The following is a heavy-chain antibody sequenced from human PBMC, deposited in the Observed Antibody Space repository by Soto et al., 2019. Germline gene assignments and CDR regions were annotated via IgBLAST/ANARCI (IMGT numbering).Heavy chain of an antibody. V-gene: IGHV3-66*01. D-gene: IGHD6-13*01. CDR3: ASGYDSRWFPNV. CDR2: IYSDGTT. CDR1: GFTVSLNY. J-gene: IGHJ6*04. Sequence: EVQLVESGGNLVQPGGSLKLSCAVSGFTVSLNYMTWVRQAPGKGLEWVSLIYSDGTTYYADSVKDRFIISRDNSKNTLHLQMNNLRAEDTAKYHCASGYDSRWFPNVWGNGTTVTVSS.